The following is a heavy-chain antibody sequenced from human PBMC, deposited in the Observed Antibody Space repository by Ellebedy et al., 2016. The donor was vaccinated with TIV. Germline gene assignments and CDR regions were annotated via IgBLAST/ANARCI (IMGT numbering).Heavy chain of an antibody. CDR3: ARDPSVNDYGDPRWFDP. D-gene: IGHD4-17*01. J-gene: IGHJ5*02. CDR2: IYTSGET. Sequence: GGSLRLSCVVSGFPVFDNHMSWVRQPPGKGLEWVSTIYTSGETYYADSVKDTVTISRDVSKNTLYLQLNSLRAEDTAVYYCARDPSVNDYGDPRWFDPWGQGTLVTVSS. CDR1: GFPVFDNH. V-gene: IGHV3-66*01.